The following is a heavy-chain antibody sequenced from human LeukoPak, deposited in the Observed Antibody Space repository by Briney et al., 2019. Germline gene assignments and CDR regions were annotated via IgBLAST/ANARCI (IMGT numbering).Heavy chain of an antibody. CDR1: GFTVSSNY. CDR3: AREARYCSSSSCDYFDY. D-gene: IGHD2-2*01. CDR2: ISSSGYYI. J-gene: IGHJ4*02. V-gene: IGHV3-21*01. Sequence: GGSLRLSCAASGFTVSSNYISWVRQAPGKGLEWVSSISSSGYYIYQADSVKGRFTISRDNAKNSLYLQMNSLRAEDTAVYYCAREARYCSSSSCDYFDYWGQGTLVTVSS.